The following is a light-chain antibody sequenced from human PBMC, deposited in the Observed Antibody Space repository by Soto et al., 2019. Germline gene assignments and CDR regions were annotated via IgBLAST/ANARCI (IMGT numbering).Light chain of an antibody. Sequence: QSVLTQPPSVSGAPGXRXTISCTGSSSNIGAGYDVHWYQQLPGAAPKLLLYGNTNRPSGVPDRFSGSKSATSGSLAITGLQAEAEADHYCQPYDHSVIGWVFGGGTKVTVL. CDR1: SSNIGAGYD. CDR2: GNT. CDR3: QPYDHSVIGWV. J-gene: IGLJ3*02. V-gene: IGLV1-40*01.